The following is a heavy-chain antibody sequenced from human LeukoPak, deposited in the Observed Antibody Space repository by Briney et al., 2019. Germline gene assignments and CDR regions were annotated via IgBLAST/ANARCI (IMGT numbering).Heavy chain of an antibody. D-gene: IGHD3-22*01. J-gene: IGHJ4*02. V-gene: IGHV3-74*01. CDR1: GFTFSSYW. CDR3: ARVSYYDSSGGLDY. CDR2: INSDGSST. Sequence: GGSLRLSCAASGFTFSSYWMHWVRQAPGKWLVWVSRINSDGSSTSYADSVKGRFTISRDNAKNTLYLQMNSLRAEDTAVYYCARVSYYDSSGGLDYWGQGTLVTVSS.